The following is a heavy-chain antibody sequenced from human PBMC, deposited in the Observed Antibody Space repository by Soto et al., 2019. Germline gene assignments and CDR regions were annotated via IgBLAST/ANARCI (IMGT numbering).Heavy chain of an antibody. CDR3: ARSSGGYSYNGMDV. V-gene: IGHV1-2*02. CDR2: INPKSGDT. CDR1: GYTFTGYY. D-gene: IGHD1-26*01. Sequence: QEQLVQSGAAVKQPGASVKVSCKASGYTFTGYYIHWVRQAPGQGLEWMGWINPKSGDTKYAQKFQGRVTVTRDTSISTAYMELSRLRADDTAVYYCARSSGGYSYNGMDVWGQGTTVTVSS. J-gene: IGHJ6*02.